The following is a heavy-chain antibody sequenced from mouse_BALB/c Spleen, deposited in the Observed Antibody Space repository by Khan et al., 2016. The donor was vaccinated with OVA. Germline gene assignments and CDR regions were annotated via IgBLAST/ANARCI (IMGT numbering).Heavy chain of an antibody. CDR2: INPSNGYT. V-gene: IGHV1-4*01. J-gene: IGHJ3*01. D-gene: IGHD2-14*01. CDR1: GYTFTSYT. Sequence: QVQLQQSGAELARPGASVKMSCKASGYTFTSYTIHWIKKRPGQGLEWIGYINPSNGYTNYKQKFKDKATLTTDKSSTTAYLQLSSLTSDDSAVDNCVRDGAYHRNDGWFAYWGQGTLVTVSA. CDR3: VRDGAYHRNDGWFAY.